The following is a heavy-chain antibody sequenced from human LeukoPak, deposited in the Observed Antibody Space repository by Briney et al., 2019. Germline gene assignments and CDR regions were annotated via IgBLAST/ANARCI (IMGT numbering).Heavy chain of an antibody. CDR1: GFTFSSYG. V-gene: IGHV3-30*02. Sequence: PGGSLRLSCAASGFTFSSYGMHWVRQAPGKGLEWVAFIRYDGSNKYYADSVKGRFTISRDNSKNTLYLQMNSLRAEDTAVYYCAKDPPKVGATDYYYSYYYMDVWGKGTTVTVSS. CDR2: IRYDGSNK. D-gene: IGHD1-26*01. CDR3: AKDPPKVGATDYYYSYYYMDV. J-gene: IGHJ6*03.